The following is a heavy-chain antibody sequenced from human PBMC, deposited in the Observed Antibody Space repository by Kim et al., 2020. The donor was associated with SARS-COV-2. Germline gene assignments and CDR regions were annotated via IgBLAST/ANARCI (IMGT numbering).Heavy chain of an antibody. J-gene: IGHJ4*02. CDR1: GFTFSNAW. Sequence: GGSLRLSCAAAGFTFSNAWMSWVRQAPGKGLEWVGRIKSKTDGGTAEYTAPVKGRFTISRDDSKNTLYLQMNSLKSEDTAVYYCATDSRLAARPAFDHWGQGVLVTVSS. D-gene: IGHD6-6*01. CDR2: IKSKTDGGTA. V-gene: IGHV3-15*01. CDR3: ATDSRLAARPAFDH.